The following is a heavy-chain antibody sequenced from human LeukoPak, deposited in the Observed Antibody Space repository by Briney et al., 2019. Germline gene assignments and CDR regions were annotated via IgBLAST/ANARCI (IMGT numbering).Heavy chain of an antibody. CDR1: GGSISTSTYY. J-gene: IGHJ6*04. D-gene: IGHD2-21*02. V-gene: IGHV4-39*07. CDR2: IYYSGST. CDR3: ARDRFFGVVTVIGPSWYYGMDV. Sequence: SETLSLTCTVSGGSISTSTYYWGWIRQPPGKGLEWIGTIYYSGSTYYNPSLKSRVTISVDTSKNQFSLNLSSVTAADTAVYYCARDRFFGVVTVIGPSWYYGMDVWGKGTTVTVSS.